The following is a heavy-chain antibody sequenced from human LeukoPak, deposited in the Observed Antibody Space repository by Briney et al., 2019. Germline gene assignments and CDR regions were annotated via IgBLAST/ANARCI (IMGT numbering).Heavy chain of an antibody. CDR2: INPNSGVT. D-gene: IGHD2-15*01. CDR3: AKGGVSYCSSSGCYSHY. Sequence: ASLKVSCKASGYTFTGYSMHWVRQAPGQGLEWMGWINPNSGVTNYAQKFQGRVTMTRDTSISTAYMELSSLRSDDTAVYYCAKGGVSYCSSSGCYSHYWGQGTLVTVSS. J-gene: IGHJ4*02. V-gene: IGHV1-2*02. CDR1: GYTFTGYS.